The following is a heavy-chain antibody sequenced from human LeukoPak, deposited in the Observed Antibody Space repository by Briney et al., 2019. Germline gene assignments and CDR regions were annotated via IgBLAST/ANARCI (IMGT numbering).Heavy chain of an antibody. D-gene: IGHD6-6*01. Sequence: SETLSLTCTVSGGSISSGGYYWSWIRQHPGKGLEWIGYIYYSGSTYYNPSLKSRVTISVDTSKNQFSLNLNSVTAADTAVYYCARGGAARLHFQNWGQGTLVTVSS. V-gene: IGHV4-31*03. CDR2: IYYSGST. J-gene: IGHJ1*01. CDR1: GGSISSGGYY. CDR3: ARGGAARLHFQN.